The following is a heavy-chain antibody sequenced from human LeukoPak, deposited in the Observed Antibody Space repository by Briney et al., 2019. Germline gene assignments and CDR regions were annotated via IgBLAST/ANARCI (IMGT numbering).Heavy chain of an antibody. CDR3: AREAGIDYYGSGSRGWFDP. Sequence: GASVKVSCKASGYTFTSYGISWVRQAPGQGLEWMGWTSAYNGNTNYAQKLQGRVTMTTDTSTSTAYMELRSLRSDDTAVYYCAREAGIDYYGSGSRGWFDPWGQGTLVTVSS. V-gene: IGHV1-18*01. D-gene: IGHD3-10*01. J-gene: IGHJ5*02. CDR1: GYTFTSYG. CDR2: TSAYNGNT.